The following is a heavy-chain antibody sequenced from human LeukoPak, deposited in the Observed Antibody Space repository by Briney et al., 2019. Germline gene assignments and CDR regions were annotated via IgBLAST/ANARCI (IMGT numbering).Heavy chain of an antibody. CDR2: IYYSGNT. V-gene: IGHV4-30-4*08. D-gene: IGHD3-9*01. CDR3: ARAGLRYFDWKHYFDY. Sequence: SETLSLTCIVSGGSISSGDYYWSWIRQPPGKGLEWIGYIYYSGNTHYSPSLESRATISADTSKNQFSLKLTSVTAADTAVYYCARAGLRYFDWKHYFDYWGQGTLVTVSS. CDR1: GGSISSGDYY. J-gene: IGHJ4*02.